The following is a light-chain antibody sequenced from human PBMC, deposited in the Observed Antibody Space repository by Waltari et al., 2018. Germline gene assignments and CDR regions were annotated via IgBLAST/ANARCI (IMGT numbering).Light chain of an antibody. J-gene: IGLJ2*01. CDR3: ATWDGSLSAVV. CDR1: SSNLGNNY. V-gene: IGLV1-51*01. Sequence: QSVLTQPPSVSAAPGQKVTISCSGSSSNLGNNYVSWYQHLPVTPPKLLIYDNNKRPSGIPDRFSGSKSGTSATLAITGLQTGDEGDYYCATWDGSLSAVVFGGGTKLTVL. CDR2: DNN.